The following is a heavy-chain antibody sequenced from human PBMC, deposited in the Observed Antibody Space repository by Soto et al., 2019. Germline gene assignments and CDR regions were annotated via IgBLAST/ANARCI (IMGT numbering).Heavy chain of an antibody. Sequence: QVQLVQSGAEVKKPGASVKVSCKASGYTLTSYDITWVLQATGQGLDWMGWMSANSGNTGYAQKCQGRIKMTRNTSRRTAYMELSSLRSDDTAEYYCARVSKGRITTFGVVIYGMDVWGQGTTVTVSS. CDR3: ARVSKGRITTFGVVIYGMDV. D-gene: IGHD3-3*01. J-gene: IGHJ6*01. CDR1: GYTLTSYD. CDR2: MSANSGNT. V-gene: IGHV1-8*01.